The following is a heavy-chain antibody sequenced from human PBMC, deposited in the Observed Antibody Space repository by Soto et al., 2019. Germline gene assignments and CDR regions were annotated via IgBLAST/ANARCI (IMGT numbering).Heavy chain of an antibody. J-gene: IGHJ3*01. CDR2: IDYGGST. D-gene: IGHD4-17*01. V-gene: IGHV4-59*01. Sequence: QVQLQESGPGLVKPSETLSLTCTVSSGSIINYYWSWIRQPPGKGLGWIGFIDYGGSTNYNSFLKSRVTMSVDMSRQQLSLELISVTAADTAVYYCASRLTLATTTGDAFDLWGQGTMVTVSS. CDR3: ASRLTLATTTGDAFDL. CDR1: SGSIINYY.